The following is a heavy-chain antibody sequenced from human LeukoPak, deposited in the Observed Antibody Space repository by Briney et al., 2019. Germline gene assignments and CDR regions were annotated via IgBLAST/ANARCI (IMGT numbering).Heavy chain of an antibody. Sequence: PSETLSLTCTVSGGSISSYYWSWIRQPPGKGLEWIGYIYYSGSTNYNPSLKSRVTISVDTSKNQFSLKLGSVTAADTAVYYCARGGNSGWLNWFDPWGQGTLVTVSS. D-gene: IGHD6-19*01. CDR3: ARGGNSGWLNWFDP. V-gene: IGHV4-59*01. CDR1: GGSISSYY. CDR2: IYYSGST. J-gene: IGHJ5*02.